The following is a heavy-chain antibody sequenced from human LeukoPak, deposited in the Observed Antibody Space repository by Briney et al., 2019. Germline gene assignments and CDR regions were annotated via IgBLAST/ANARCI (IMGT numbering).Heavy chain of an antibody. CDR2: IYYLGST. CDR1: GDPLSSNY. J-gene: IGHJ5*02. CDR3: ARGGFGSSTWYFELDP. Sequence: KPSETLSLTCTVTGDPLSSNYWSWIRQPPGKGLEWIGCIYYLGSTNYNLSRESRVHLSVDQPKNQFSLKLHSVTAADHALHYCARGGFGSSTWYFELDPWGQGTLVTVSS. D-gene: IGHD6-13*01. V-gene: IGHV4-59*01.